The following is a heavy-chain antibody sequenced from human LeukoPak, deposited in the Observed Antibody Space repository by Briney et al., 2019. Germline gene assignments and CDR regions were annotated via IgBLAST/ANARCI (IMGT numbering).Heavy chain of an antibody. Sequence: GGSLRLSCAASGFTFSSYAMSWVCQAPGKGLEWVSAISGSGGSTYYADYVKGRLTIYRDNSKNTLYLQMNSLRAEDTAVYYCAKDLRSVRGIDYWGQGTLVTGSS. CDR2: ISGSGGST. CDR3: AKDLRSVRGIDY. D-gene: IGHD3-10*01. J-gene: IGHJ4*02. V-gene: IGHV3-23*01. CDR1: GFTFSSYA.